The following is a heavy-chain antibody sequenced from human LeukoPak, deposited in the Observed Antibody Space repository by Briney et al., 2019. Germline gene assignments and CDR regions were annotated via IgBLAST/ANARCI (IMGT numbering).Heavy chain of an antibody. J-gene: IGHJ5*02. CDR2: MNPNSGNT. CDR3: ASGHLTICGVVIQKNWFDP. CDR1: GYTFTSYD. V-gene: IGHV1-8*03. Sequence: ASVKVSCKASGYTFTSYDINWVRQAPGQGLEWMGWMNPNSGNTGYAQKFQGRVTITRNTSISTAYMELSSLRSEDAAVYYCASGHLTICGVVIQKNWFDPWGQGTLVTVPS. D-gene: IGHD3-3*01.